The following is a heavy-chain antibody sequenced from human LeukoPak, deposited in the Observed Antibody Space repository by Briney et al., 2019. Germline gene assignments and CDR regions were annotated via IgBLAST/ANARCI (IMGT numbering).Heavy chain of an antibody. CDR2: IHHTGST. V-gene: IGHV4-30-2*01. CDR3: VRVSIFGVVFDY. CDR1: GGSISSGGYF. J-gene: IGHJ4*02. Sequence: SETLSLTCSVSGGSISSGGYFWSWIRQPPGKGLEWIGYIHHTGSTYYNPSLKSRVTISVDRSKNQFSLKLSSVTAADTAVYYCVRVSIFGVVFDYWGQGTLVTVSS. D-gene: IGHD3-3*01.